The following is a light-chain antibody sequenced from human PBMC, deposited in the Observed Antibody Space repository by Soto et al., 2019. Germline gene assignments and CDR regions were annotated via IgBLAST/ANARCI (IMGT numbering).Light chain of an antibody. J-gene: IGKJ5*01. CDR2: DIS. CDR1: QSLTNPY. CDR3: QQYGSSEII. Sequence: DNVLTHSPCTLSFSPVDRATLFFMARQSLTNPYIAWYQQKPGQAPRLLIYDISSRATGIPDRFSGSVSGTDFTLTITRLEPEDFAVFYCQQYGSSEIIFGQGTRLEIK. V-gene: IGKV3-20*01.